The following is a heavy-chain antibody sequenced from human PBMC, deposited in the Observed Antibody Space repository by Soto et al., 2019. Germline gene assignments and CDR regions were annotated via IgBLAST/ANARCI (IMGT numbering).Heavy chain of an antibody. CDR1: GFTFSDYY. Sequence: GGSLRLSCAASGFTFSDYYMSWIRQAPGKGLEWVSYISSSGSTIYYADSVKGRFTISRDNAKTSLYLQMNSLRAEDTAVYYCAVMITFGGVIEIPEPMDVWGQGTTVTVSS. CDR2: ISSSGSTI. J-gene: IGHJ6*02. CDR3: AVMITFGGVIEIPEPMDV. V-gene: IGHV3-11*01. D-gene: IGHD3-16*02.